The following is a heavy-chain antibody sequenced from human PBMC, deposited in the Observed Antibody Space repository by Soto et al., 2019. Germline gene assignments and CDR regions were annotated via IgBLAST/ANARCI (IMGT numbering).Heavy chain of an antibody. D-gene: IGHD3-3*01. J-gene: IGHJ5*02. CDR2: IYYSGST. V-gene: IGHV4-31*03. CDR3: ARDSRATYYDFWSGYPPWVGRVYNWFDP. CDR1: GGSISSGGYY. Sequence: PSETLSLTCTVSGGSISSGGYYWSWIRQHPGKGLERIGYIYYSGSTYYNPSLKSRVTISVDTSKNQFSLKLSSVTAADTAVYYCARDSRATYYDFWSGYPPWVGRVYNWFDPWGQGTLVTVSS.